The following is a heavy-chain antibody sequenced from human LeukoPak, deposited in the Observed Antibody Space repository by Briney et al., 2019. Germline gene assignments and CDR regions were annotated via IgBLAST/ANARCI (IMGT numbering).Heavy chain of an antibody. D-gene: IGHD3-22*01. V-gene: IGHV3-33*01. J-gene: IGHJ3*02. Sequence: GRSLRLSCAASGFTFSSYGMHWVRQAPGKGLEWVAVIWYDGSNKYYADSVKGRFTISRDNSKNTLYLQIDSLRAEDTAVYYCARDRTYYYDSSGPYYDAYDIWGHGTMVTVSS. CDR3: ARDRTYYYDSSGPYYDAYDI. CDR2: IWYDGSNK. CDR1: GFTFSSYG.